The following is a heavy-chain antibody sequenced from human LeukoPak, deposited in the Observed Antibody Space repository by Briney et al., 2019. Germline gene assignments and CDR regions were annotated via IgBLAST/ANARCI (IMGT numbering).Heavy chain of an antibody. CDR2: IIPIFGTA. CDR3: ARVFRGFGEFLYYYGMDV. D-gene: IGHD3-10*01. CDR1: GGTFSSYA. Sequence: SVKVSCKASGGTFSSYAISWVRQAPGQGLEWMGGIIPIFGTANYAQKFQGRVTITAGESTSTAYMELSSLRSEDTAVYYCARVFRGFGEFLYYYGMDVWGQGTTVTVSS. V-gene: IGHV1-69*13. J-gene: IGHJ6*02.